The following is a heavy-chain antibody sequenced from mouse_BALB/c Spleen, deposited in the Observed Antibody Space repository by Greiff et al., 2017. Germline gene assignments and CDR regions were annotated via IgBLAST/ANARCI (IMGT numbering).Heavy chain of an antibody. Sequence: EVKVVDSGPGLVKPSQSLSLTCTVTGYSINSDYAWNWIRQFPGNKLEWMGYFSYSGSTSYNPSLKSRISITRDTSKNQFFLQWNSVTAEDAATYYCAYGYPFAYWGQGTLVTVSA. CDR2: FSYSGST. CDR3: AYGYPFAY. J-gene: IGHJ3*01. D-gene: IGHD2-2*01. CDR1: GYSINSDYA. V-gene: IGHV3-2*02.